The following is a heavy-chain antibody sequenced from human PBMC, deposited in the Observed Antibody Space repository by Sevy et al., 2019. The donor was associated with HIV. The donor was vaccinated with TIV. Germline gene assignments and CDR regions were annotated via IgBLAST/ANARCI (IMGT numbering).Heavy chain of an antibody. D-gene: IGHD3-10*01. CDR3: ARDYYGSGTYYRIFGY. CDR1: GFSFSSYD. Sequence: GGSLRLSCAGSGFSFSSYDMNWVRQAPGKGLEWVSSISSSSSYISNAASVKGRFTISRDNAKNSLYLQMNSLRAEDTAVYYCARDYYGSGTYYRIFGYWGQGTLVTVSS. J-gene: IGHJ4*02. V-gene: IGHV3-21*01. CDR2: ISSSSSYI.